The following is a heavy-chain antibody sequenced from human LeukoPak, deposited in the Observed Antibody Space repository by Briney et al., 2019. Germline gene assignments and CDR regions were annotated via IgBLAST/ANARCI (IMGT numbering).Heavy chain of an antibody. CDR1: GGNFKSYN. CDR2: IITMFGTT. D-gene: IGHD3-10*01. J-gene: IGHJ4*02. Sequence: GASVKVSCKASGGNFKSYNIGWVRQAPGQGLVWMGGIITMFGTTNYAQSFQGRLTITADKSTSTAYMELSSLRSEDTAVYYCARDLRSVRGALDYWGQGTLVTVSS. V-gene: IGHV1-69*06. CDR3: ARDLRSVRGALDY.